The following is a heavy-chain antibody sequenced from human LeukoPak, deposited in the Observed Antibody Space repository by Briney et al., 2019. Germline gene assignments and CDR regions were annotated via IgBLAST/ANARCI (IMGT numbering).Heavy chain of an antibody. V-gene: IGHV4-4*07. CDR1: GSSISSYY. D-gene: IGHD3-9*01. CDR3: AREDTGPHYDILTGYPDYYGMDV. CDR2: IYTSGST. J-gene: IGHJ6*02. Sequence: PSETLSLTCTVSGSSISSYYWSWIRQPAGKGLEWIGRIYTSGSTNYNPSLKSRVTMSVDTSKNQFSLKLSSVTAADTAVYYCAREDTGPHYDILTGYPDYYGMDVWGQGTTVTVSS.